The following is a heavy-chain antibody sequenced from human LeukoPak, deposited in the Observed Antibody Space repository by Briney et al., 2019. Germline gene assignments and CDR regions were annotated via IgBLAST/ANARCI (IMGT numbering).Heavy chain of an antibody. Sequence: SVKVSCKASGGTFSSYAISWVRQAPGQGLEWMGGIIPIFGTANYAQKFQGRVTITADESTSTAYMELSSLRSEDTAVYYCASTAHRGPYCSSTSCYEGRYYYYGMDVWGQGTTVTVSS. J-gene: IGHJ6*02. D-gene: IGHD2-2*01. CDR1: GGTFSSYA. CDR2: IIPIFGTA. CDR3: ASTAHRGPYCSSTSCYEGRYYYYGMDV. V-gene: IGHV1-69*13.